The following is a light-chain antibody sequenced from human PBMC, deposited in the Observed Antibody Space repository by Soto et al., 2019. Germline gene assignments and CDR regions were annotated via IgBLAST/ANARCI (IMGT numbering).Light chain of an antibody. Sequence: DIQMTQSPSSLSASVGDRVTITCRASQSITNSLNWYQHKPGKAPTLVVYAVSSLQSGVPSRFSGSGSGTAFTLTISSLQPEDFATYFCQQGHSMPFTFGPGTKVYIK. CDR2: AVS. CDR1: QSITNS. J-gene: IGKJ3*01. V-gene: IGKV1-39*01. CDR3: QQGHSMPFT.